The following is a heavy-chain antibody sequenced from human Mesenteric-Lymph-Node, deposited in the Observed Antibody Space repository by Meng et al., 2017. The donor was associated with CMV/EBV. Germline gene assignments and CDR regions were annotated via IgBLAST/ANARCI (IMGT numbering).Heavy chain of an antibody. V-gene: IGHV4-39*07. CDR2: IYYSGST. Sequence: SETLSLTCTVSGGSISSSSYYWGWIRQPPGKGLEWIGSIYYSGSTYYNPSLKSRVTISVDKSKNQFSLKLSSVTAADTAVYYRARDQVEWELLFWGQGTLVTVSS. D-gene: IGHD1-26*01. CDR3: ARDQVEWELLF. J-gene: IGHJ4*02. CDR1: GGSISSSSYY.